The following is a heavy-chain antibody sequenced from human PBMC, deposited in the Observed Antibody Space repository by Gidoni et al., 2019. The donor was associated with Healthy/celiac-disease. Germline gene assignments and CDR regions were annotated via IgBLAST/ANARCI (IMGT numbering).Heavy chain of an antibody. CDR3: ARALSSQWLVLRFGWYFDL. CDR2: IYHSGST. J-gene: IGHJ2*01. V-gene: IGHV4-4*02. Sequence: VQLQESGPGLVKPSGTLSLTCAVSGGSISSSNWWSWVRQPPGKGLEWIGEIYHSGSTNYNPSLKSRVTISVDKSKNQFSLKLSSVTAADTAVYYCARALSSQWLVLRFGWYFDLWGRGTLVTVSS. CDR1: GGSISSSNW. D-gene: IGHD6-19*01.